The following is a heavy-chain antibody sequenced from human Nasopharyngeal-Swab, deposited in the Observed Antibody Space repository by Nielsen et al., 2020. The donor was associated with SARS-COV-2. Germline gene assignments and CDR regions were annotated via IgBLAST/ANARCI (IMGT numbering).Heavy chain of an antibody. CDR2: IKQDGSEK. Sequence: GGSLRLSRAASGFTFSSYWMSWVRQAPGKGLEWVANIKQDGSEKYYVDSVKGRFTISRDNAKNSLYLQMNSLRAEDTAVYYCARGGYCSSTSCYFGIQNRVDYWGQGTLVTVSS. D-gene: IGHD2-2*01. J-gene: IGHJ4*02. V-gene: IGHV3-7*05. CDR3: ARGGYCSSTSCYFGIQNRVDY. CDR1: GFTFSSYW.